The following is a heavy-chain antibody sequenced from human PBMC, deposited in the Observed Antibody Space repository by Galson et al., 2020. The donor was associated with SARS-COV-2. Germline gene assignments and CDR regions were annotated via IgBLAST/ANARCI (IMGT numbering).Heavy chain of an antibody. Sequence: SETLSLTCAVSGGSINTIGFYWSWIRQHPGKGLEWIGYIYSSGKTHYNPSLKSRVSISKDTSNNRCSLRLNSVTAADTAVYFCARYDYGSGSYYETFDYWGQGILVTVSS. CDR1: GGSINTIGFY. D-gene: IGHD3-10*01. V-gene: IGHV4-31*11. CDR2: IYSSGKT. CDR3: ARYDYGSGSYYETFDY. J-gene: IGHJ4*02.